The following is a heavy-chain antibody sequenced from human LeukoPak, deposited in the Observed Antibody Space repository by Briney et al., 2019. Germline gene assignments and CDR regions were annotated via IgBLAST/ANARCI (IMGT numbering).Heavy chain of an antibody. CDR2: INHSGST. D-gene: IGHD3-22*01. Sequence: SETLSLTCAVYGGSFSGYYWSWIRQPPGKGLEWIGEINHSGSTNYNPSLKSRVTISVDTSKNQFSLKLSSVTAADTAVYYCASLVVSDYRGQGTLATVSS. J-gene: IGHJ4*02. V-gene: IGHV4-34*01. CDR1: GGSFSGYY. CDR3: ASLVVSDY.